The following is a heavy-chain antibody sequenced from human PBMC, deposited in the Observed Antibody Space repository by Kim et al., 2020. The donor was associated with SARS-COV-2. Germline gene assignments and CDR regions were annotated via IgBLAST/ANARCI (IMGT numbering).Heavy chain of an antibody. V-gene: IGHV3-23*01. D-gene: IGHD1-26*01. Sequence: GGSLRLSCAASGFTFSNYALSWVRQPPGKELECVSAISGSGTRPYYADSVRGRFTISRDNSKNTLFLQMNSLRAEDTAVYYCAKGRVWECNGMDVWGQGT. CDR1: GFTFSNYA. CDR3: AKGRVWECNGMDV. CDR2: ISGSGTRP. J-gene: IGHJ6*02.